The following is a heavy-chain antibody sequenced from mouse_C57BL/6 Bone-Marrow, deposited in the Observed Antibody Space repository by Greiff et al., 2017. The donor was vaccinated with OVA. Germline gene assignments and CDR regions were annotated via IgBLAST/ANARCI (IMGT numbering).Heavy chain of an antibody. CDR2: IDPENGDT. J-gene: IGHJ2*01. CDR1: GFNIKDDY. CDR3: TTYRY. V-gene: IGHV14-4*01. Sequence: EVQLQQSGAELVRPGASVKLSCTASGFNIKDDYMHWVKERPEQGLEWIGWIDPENGDTDYASTFQGTATITADTSSKTVYLHLSSLTSEDTAVYYCTTYRYWGQGTTLTVSS.